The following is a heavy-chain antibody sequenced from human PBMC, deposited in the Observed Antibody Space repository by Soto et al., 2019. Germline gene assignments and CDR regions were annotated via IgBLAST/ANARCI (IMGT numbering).Heavy chain of an antibody. Sequence: PGESLKISCKGSGYSFTSYWISWVRQMPGKGLEWMGRIDPSDSYTNYSPSFQGHVTISADKSISTAYLQWSSLKASDTAMYYCATQRYCTNGVCSHYYYGMDVWGQGTTVTVSS. J-gene: IGHJ6*02. V-gene: IGHV5-10-1*01. CDR3: ATQRYCTNGVCSHYYYGMDV. D-gene: IGHD2-8*01. CDR1: GYSFTSYW. CDR2: IDPSDSYT.